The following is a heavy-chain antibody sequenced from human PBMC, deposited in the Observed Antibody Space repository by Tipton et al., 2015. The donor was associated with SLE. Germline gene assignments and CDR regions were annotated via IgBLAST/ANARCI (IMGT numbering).Heavy chain of an antibody. J-gene: IGHJ2*01. CDR3: AGVRNYFDL. V-gene: IGHV4-59*12. D-gene: IGHD2/OR15-2a*01. CDR2: VDYIGST. CDR1: GGSISTYY. Sequence: TLSLTCTVSGGSISTYYWNWIRQSPGKGLEWIGYVDYIGSTNYNPSLKSRLTILVHRYKNQFSLKLSSVTAADTAVYYCAGVRNYFDLWGRGTLVTVSS.